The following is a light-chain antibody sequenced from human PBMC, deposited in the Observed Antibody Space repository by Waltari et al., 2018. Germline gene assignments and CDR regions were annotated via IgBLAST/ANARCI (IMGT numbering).Light chain of an antibody. CDR1: HSASIY. Sequence: IVLTQSPGTLSLSPGERASLSCRASHSASIYLAGYQQKPGQAHRLLIYHTSTRATGIPDRFSGSGSGPDFSLTSGRLEPEDFAVYDCQHYKNLPVSFGQGTRVE. CDR3: QHYKNLPVS. CDR2: HTS. V-gene: IGKV3-20*01. J-gene: IGKJ1*01.